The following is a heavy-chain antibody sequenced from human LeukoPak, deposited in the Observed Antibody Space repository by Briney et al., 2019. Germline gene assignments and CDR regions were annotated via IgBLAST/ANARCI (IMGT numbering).Heavy chain of an antibody. D-gene: IGHD3-3*01. CDR3: ASIYDFWSGQGPSFDY. V-gene: IGHV1-2*02. Sequence: ASVKVSCKASGYTFPDYLLHWVRPPPGKGLDWMGWINPNSGGTNYVQKFQGRITMTRDTSINTAYMELSRLRSDDTAVYYCASIYDFWSGQGPSFDYWGQGTLVTVSS. CDR2: INPNSGGT. J-gene: IGHJ4*02. CDR1: GYTFPDYL.